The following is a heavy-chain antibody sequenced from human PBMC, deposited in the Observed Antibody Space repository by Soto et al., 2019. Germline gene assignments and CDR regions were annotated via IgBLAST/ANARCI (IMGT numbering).Heavy chain of an antibody. V-gene: IGHV4-30-4*01. D-gene: IGHD3-3*01. CDR1: GGSISSGDYY. Sequence: QVQLQESGPGLVKPSQTLSLTCTVSGGSISSGDYYWSWIRQPPGKGLEWIGYIYYSGSTYYNPSLKSRVTITVDTSKNQFSLKLSSVTAADTAVYYCAREITIFGVVIGVWFDPWGQGTLVTVSS. J-gene: IGHJ5*02. CDR3: AREITIFGVVIGVWFDP. CDR2: IYYSGST.